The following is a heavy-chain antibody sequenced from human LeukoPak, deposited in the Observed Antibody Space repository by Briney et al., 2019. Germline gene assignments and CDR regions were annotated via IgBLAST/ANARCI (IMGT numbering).Heavy chain of an antibody. CDR2: IYSGGST. D-gene: IGHD1-1*01. J-gene: IGHJ5*02. CDR1: GFTVSDNY. Sequence: GGSLRLSCAASGFTVSDNYMSWVRQAPGKGLEWVSVIYSGGSTYYADSVKGRFTISRDNSKNTLYLQMNSLRAEDTAVYYCAREGTSGTHLNWFDPWGQGTLVTVSS. V-gene: IGHV3-66*01. CDR3: AREGTSGTHLNWFDP.